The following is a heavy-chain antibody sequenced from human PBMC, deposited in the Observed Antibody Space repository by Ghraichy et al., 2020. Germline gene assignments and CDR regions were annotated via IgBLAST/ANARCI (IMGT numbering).Heavy chain of an antibody. CDR3: ARRRESEWELPDPFDY. Sequence: SETLSLTCTVSGGSISSSSYYWGWIRQPPGKGLEWIGSIYYSGSTYYNPSLKSRVTISVDTSKNQFSLKLSSVTAADTAVYYCARRRESEWELPDPFDYWGQGTLVTVSS. CDR2: IYYSGST. V-gene: IGHV4-39*01. D-gene: IGHD1-26*01. CDR1: GGSISSSSYY. J-gene: IGHJ4*02.